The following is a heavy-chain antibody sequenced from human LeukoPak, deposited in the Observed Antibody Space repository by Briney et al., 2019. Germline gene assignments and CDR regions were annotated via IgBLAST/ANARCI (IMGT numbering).Heavy chain of an antibody. J-gene: IGHJ5*02. D-gene: IGHD4-17*01. CDR3: ARDLPQYGHYHWFDP. Sequence: GGSLRLSCAASGFTFSSYAMHWVRQAPGKGLEWVAVISYDGSNKYYADSVKGRFTISRDNSNPTLYLQMNSLRAEDTAVYYCARDLPQYGHYHWFDPWLQGTLVTVSS. CDR1: GFTFSSYA. V-gene: IGHV3-30-3*01. CDR2: ISYDGSNK.